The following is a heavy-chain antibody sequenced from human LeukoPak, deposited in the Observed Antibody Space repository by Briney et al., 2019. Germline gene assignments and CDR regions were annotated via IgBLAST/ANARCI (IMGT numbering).Heavy chain of an antibody. CDR2: IYYSGST. V-gene: IGHV4-59*01. J-gene: IGHJ6*02. CDR1: GGSISSYY. CDR3: ARGFKPYYYGMDV. Sequence: SETLSLTCTVSGGSISSYYWSWIRQPPGKGLEWIGYIYYSGSTNYNPSLKSRVTISVDTSKNQFSLKLSSVTAADTAVYYCARGFKPYYYGMDVWGQGTTVTVSS.